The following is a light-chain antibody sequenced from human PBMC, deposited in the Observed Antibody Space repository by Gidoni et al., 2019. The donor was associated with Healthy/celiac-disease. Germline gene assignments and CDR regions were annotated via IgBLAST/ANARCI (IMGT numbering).Light chain of an antibody. V-gene: IGKV3-20*01. CDR2: GAS. Sequence: EIVLKQSPRTLSLSPGERATLSCRASQSVSSSYLAWYQQKPGQAPRLLIYGASSRATGIPDRFSGSGSVTDFTLTIRRLEPEDFAVYYCQQYGSSPPYTFGQGTKLEIK. J-gene: IGKJ2*01. CDR1: QSVSSSY. CDR3: QQYGSSPPYT.